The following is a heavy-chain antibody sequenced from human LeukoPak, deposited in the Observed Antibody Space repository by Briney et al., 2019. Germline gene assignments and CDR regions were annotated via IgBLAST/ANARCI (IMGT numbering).Heavy chain of an antibody. CDR2: IYYSGST. CDR1: GGSLSGSY. V-gene: IGHV4-31*11. D-gene: IGHD3-10*01. J-gene: IGHJ4*02. CDR3: ARDGYYGSGTYNY. Sequence: SETLSLTCAVYGGSLSGSYWSWIRQHPGKGLEWIGYIYYSGSTYYNPSLKSRVSISMDTSKNQFSLKLSSVTAADTAVYFCARDGYYGSGTYNYWGQGALVTVSS.